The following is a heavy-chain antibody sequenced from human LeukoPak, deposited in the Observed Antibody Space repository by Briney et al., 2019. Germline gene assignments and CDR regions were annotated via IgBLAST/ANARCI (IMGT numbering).Heavy chain of an antibody. V-gene: IGHV3-23*01. CDR1: GFXFSDYT. CDR2: INGGGGYT. D-gene: IGHD3-16*01. Sequence: GGSLRLSCGASGFXFSDYTINWVRQAPGKELEWDSGINGGGGYTYYADSVQGRFTISRDNSKNTLYLHMISLRTEDTALYCCARRFTYYFDYWGQGTLVTVSS. J-gene: IGHJ4*02. CDR3: ARRFTYYFDY.